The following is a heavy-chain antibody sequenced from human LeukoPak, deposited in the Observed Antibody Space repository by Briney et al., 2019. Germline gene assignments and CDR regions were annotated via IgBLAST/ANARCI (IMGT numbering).Heavy chain of an antibody. CDR2: IKGDGSKK. CDR1: GFIFSRDW. J-gene: IGHJ3*02. D-gene: IGHD3-22*01. V-gene: IGHV3-7*03. CDR3: ARDSNPGDSSGYYDAFDI. Sequence: PGGSLRLSCATSGFIFSRDWMTWVRQAPGKGPGWVANIKGDGSKKNLVDSVKGRFTISRDNAKNSLYLEMSSLRAEDTAVYYCARDSNPGDSSGYYDAFDIWGQGTKVTVSS.